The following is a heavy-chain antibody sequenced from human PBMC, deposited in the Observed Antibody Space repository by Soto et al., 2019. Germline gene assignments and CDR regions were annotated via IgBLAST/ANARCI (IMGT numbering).Heavy chain of an antibody. CDR2: ISSSSSSI. J-gene: IGHJ6*03. CDR3: ARARTDIVVVPAASPPYYYYYLDV. V-gene: IGHV3-21*01. CDR1: GFTFSSYS. Sequence: GGSLRLSCAASGFTFSSYSMNWVRQAPGKGLEWVSSISSSSSSIYYADSVKGRFTISRDNAKNSLYLQMNSLRAEDTAVYYCARARTDIVVVPAASPPYYYYYLDVWGKGTTVTVSS. D-gene: IGHD2-2*01.